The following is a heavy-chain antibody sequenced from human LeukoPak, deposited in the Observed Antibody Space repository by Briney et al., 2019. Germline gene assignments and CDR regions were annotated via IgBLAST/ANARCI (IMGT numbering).Heavy chain of an antibody. J-gene: IGHJ4*02. V-gene: IGHV3-23*01. CDR2: ISGSGGST. CDR3: ANRSPYYCSGGSCYDGY. Sequence: GGSLRLSCTPSGFTFSSYAMSWVRQAPGKGLEWVSAISGSGGSTYYEDSVKGRFTISRDNSKNTLYLQMNSLRAEDTAVYYCANRSPYYCSGGSCYDGYWGQGTLVTVSS. D-gene: IGHD2-15*01. CDR1: GFTFSSYA.